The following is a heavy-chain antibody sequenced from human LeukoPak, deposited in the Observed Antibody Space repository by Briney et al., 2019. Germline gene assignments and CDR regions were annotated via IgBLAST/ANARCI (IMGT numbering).Heavy chain of an antibody. CDR3: ARPYVSNRDHSGYGY. Sequence: GGSLRLPCATSGFTFSNYWMSWVRQAPGKGLEWVADINQDGSEEYYVDSVRGRFTISRDNAKNSLYLQMNSLRAEDTAVYYCARPYVSNRDHSGYGYWGRGTLVTVSS. CDR1: GFTFSNYW. D-gene: IGHD5-12*01. CDR2: INQDGSEE. V-gene: IGHV3-7*02. J-gene: IGHJ4*02.